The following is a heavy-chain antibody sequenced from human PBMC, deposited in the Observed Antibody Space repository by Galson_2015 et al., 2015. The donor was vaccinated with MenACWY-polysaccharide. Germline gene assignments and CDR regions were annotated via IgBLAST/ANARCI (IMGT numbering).Heavy chain of an antibody. D-gene: IGHD1-1*01. CDR1: GGSISSYY. J-gene: IGHJ3*02. V-gene: IGHV4-4*07. CDR2: IYTSGIT. CDR3: ARSSARYSAFEI. Sequence: ATLSLPCAVSGGSISSYYWRWLRPPAGQGLEWIGRIYTSGITNYNPSLKSRVSMSVDTSKNQFSLKLSSVTAADSAVYYCARSSARYSAFEIWGQGTMVTVSS.